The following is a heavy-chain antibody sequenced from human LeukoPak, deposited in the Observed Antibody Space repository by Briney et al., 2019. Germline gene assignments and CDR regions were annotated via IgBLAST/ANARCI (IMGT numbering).Heavy chain of an antibody. Sequence: GGSLRLSCAASGFTFSSYAMSWVRQAPGKGLGWVSAISGSGGSTYYADSVKGRFTISRDNSKDTLYLQMNSLRAEDTAVYYCAKDGMVGATVSAFDIWGQGTMVTVSS. CDR2: ISGSGGST. CDR3: AKDGMVGATVSAFDI. J-gene: IGHJ3*02. CDR1: GFTFSSYA. D-gene: IGHD1-26*01. V-gene: IGHV3-23*01.